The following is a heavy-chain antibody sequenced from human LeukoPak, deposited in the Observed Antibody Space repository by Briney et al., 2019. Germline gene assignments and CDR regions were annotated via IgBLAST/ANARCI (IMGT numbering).Heavy chain of an antibody. Sequence: PGRSLRLSCAASGFTFDDYAMHWVRQAPGKGLEWASGISWNSGSIGYADSVKGRFTISRDNAKNSLYLQMNSLRAEDTALYYCAKASGFTVTPGYFDYWGQGTLVTVSS. CDR1: GFTFDDYA. D-gene: IGHD4-17*01. CDR2: ISWNSGSI. J-gene: IGHJ4*02. V-gene: IGHV3-9*01. CDR3: AKASGFTVTPGYFDY.